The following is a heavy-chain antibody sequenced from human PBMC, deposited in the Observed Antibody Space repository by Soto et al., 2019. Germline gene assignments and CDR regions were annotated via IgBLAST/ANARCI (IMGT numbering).Heavy chain of an antibody. D-gene: IGHD3-10*01. CDR1: GGSISSSSYY. V-gene: IGHV4-39*01. J-gene: IGHJ4*02. Sequence: SGTLSLTCTVSGGSISSSSYYWGWIRQPPGKGLEWIGSIYYSGSTYYNPSLKSRVTISVDTSKNQFSLKLSSVTAADTAVYYCASMVRGVIINYYFDYWGQGTLVTVSS. CDR2: IYYSGST. CDR3: ASMVRGVIINYYFDY.